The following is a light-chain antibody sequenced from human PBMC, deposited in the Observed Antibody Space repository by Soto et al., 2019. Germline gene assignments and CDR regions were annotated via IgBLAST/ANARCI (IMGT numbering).Light chain of an antibody. CDR3: QQYDNVPLT. Sequence: ERVMTHSPATLSVPPGERATLSCMASQSVGSNLAWYQQKPGQAPRLLIFGASSRATGVPARFSGSGSGTEFTLTINSLQSEDFEVYFCQQYDNVPLTFGPGTKVDIK. J-gene: IGKJ3*01. CDR1: QSVGSN. CDR2: GAS. V-gene: IGKV3-15*01.